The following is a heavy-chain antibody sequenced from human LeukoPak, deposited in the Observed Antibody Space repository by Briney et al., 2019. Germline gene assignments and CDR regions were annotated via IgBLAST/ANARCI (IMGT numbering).Heavy chain of an antibody. J-gene: IGHJ6*03. CDR1: GFTFDDYA. D-gene: IGHD7-27*01. V-gene: IGHV3-9*01. CDR2: ISWNSGSI. CDR3: ARMTGEPVFYYYYMDV. Sequence: PGGSLRLSCAASGFTFDDYAMHWVRQAPGKGLEWVSGISWNSGSIGYADSVKGRFTISRDNAKNSLYLQMNSLRAEDTAVYYCARMTGEPVFYYYYMDVWGKGTTVTVSS.